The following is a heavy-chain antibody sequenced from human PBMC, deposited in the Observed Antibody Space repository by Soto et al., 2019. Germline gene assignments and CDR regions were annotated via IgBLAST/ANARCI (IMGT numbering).Heavy chain of an antibody. J-gene: IGHJ4*02. D-gene: IGHD2-15*01. CDR2: VHYSGGT. CDR3: ASIVVGATGHTDFDH. Sequence: QLQESGPGLVKPSETLSLTCTVSGGSINSNNYFWGWIRQPPGKGLEYVGSVHYSGGTYYKPALKSRVTVSLDTSKNQISLRLKSVSAADTAVYYCASIVVGATGHTDFDHWGQGTLVTVSS. CDR1: GGSINSNNYF. V-gene: IGHV4-39*01.